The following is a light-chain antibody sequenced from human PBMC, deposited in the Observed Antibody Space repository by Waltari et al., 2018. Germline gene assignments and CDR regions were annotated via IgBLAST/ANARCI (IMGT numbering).Light chain of an antibody. V-gene: IGLV2-11*01. CDR3: CSYAGTSP. CDR2: DVT. Sequence: QSALTQPRSVSGSPGQSVTISCTGARTNIGGYNYVSWYQQHPGKAPKLIIYDVTKRPSGVPDRFSGSKSGDTASLTISGLQAEDEADYYCCSYAGTSPFGTGTKVTVL. CDR1: RTNIGGYNY. J-gene: IGLJ1*01.